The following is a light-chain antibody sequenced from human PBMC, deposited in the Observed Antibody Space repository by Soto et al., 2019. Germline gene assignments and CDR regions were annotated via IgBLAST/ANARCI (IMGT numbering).Light chain of an antibody. CDR1: QSVTRNS. Sequence: EIVLTQSPGTLSLSPGERATLSCRPSQSVTRNSVAWYQQRPGQPPRLLIYDASTRATGIPDRFSGSGSGTDVTLTISRLEPEDFAVYYCQQYGNSPRSFGGGTK. CDR2: DAS. J-gene: IGKJ4*01. V-gene: IGKV3-20*01. CDR3: QQYGNSPRS.